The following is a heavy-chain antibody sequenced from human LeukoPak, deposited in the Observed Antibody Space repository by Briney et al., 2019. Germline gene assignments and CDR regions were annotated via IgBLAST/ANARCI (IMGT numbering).Heavy chain of an antibody. V-gene: IGHV4-59*08. CDR3: ARYCGGDCYSPYYGMDV. Sequence: PSETLSLTCTVSGGSISSYYWSWIRQTPGKGLGWIGDIYYSGSTNYNPSLKSRVTLAVDTSKNQISLKLSSVTAADTAVYYCARYCGGDCYSPYYGMDVWGQGTTVTVSS. D-gene: IGHD2-21*02. J-gene: IGHJ6*02. CDR1: GGSISSYY. CDR2: IYYSGST.